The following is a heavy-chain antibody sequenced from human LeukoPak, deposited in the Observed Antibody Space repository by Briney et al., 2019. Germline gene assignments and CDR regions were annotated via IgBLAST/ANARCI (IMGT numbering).Heavy chain of an antibody. CDR1: GDSVSSNSAA. CDR3: ARVRGGRSWYYYGMDV. CDR2: TYYRSKWYN. J-gene: IGHJ6*02. V-gene: IGHV6-1*01. D-gene: IGHD3-16*01. Sequence: SQTLSLTCAISGDSVSSNSAAWNWIRQSPSRGLEWLGRTYYRSKWYNGYAVSVKSRITIKPDTSKNQFSLQLNSVTPDDTAMYYRARVRGGRSWYYYGMDVWGRGTTVTVSS.